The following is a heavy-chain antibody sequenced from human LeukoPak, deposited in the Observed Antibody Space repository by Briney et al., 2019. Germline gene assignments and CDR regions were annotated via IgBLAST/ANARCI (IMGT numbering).Heavy chain of an antibody. J-gene: IGHJ4*02. Sequence: PGGSLRLSCAASGFTFSDYWMSWVRQAPGKGLECVANIQQDGSEKYYVDSVKGRFTISRDNAKKSLFLQVSSLRGEDTAVYYCARDRGFSYGIDFWGQGTLVTVSS. CDR2: IQQDGSEK. D-gene: IGHD5-18*01. V-gene: IGHV3-7*04. CDR1: GFTFSDYW. CDR3: ARDRGFSYGIDF.